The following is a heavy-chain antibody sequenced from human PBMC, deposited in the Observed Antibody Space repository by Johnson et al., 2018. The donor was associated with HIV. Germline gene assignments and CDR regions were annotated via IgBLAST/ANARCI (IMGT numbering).Heavy chain of an antibody. V-gene: IGHV3-30-3*01. CDR2: ISYDGSNE. D-gene: IGHD5-18*01. CDR3: ARLPSGYSRDAFDI. J-gene: IGHJ3*02. CDR1: GFTFSSYA. Sequence: QVQLVESGGGLIQPGGSLRLSCAASGFTFSSYALHWVRQAPGKGLDWVAIISYDGSNEYYADSVKGRFTISRDNSKNTLYLQMNSLRPEDTAVYYCARLPSGYSRDAFDIWGQGTMVTVSS.